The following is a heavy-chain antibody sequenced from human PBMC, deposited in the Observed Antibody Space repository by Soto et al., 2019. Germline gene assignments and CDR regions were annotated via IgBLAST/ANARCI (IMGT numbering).Heavy chain of an antibody. D-gene: IGHD2-8*01. CDR1: GVSTSSGNW. CDR2: IFHDGTA. CDR3: ARLVYDTRLNYMYFDF. V-gene: IGHV4-4*01. J-gene: IGHJ4*02. Sequence: LSLTCAVSGVSTSSGNWWTWVRQTPQRGLEYIGEIFHDGTANYYPSFERRVAISVDTSKNQFSLKLTSVTAADTAIYFCARLVYDTRLNYMYFDFWGQGALVTVSS.